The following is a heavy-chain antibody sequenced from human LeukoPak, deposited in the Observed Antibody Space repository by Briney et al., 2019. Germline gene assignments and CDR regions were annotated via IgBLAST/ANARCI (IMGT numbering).Heavy chain of an antibody. Sequence: GESLKISCKGSGYSFTSYWIGWVRQMPGKGLGWMGIIYPGDSDTRYSPSFQGQVTISADKSISTAYLQWSSLKASDTAMYYCARREYYDSSGYYYYYYGMDVWGQGTTVTVSS. D-gene: IGHD3-22*01. CDR2: IYPGDSDT. CDR1: GYSFTSYW. J-gene: IGHJ6*02. CDR3: ARREYYDSSGYYYYYYGMDV. V-gene: IGHV5-51*01.